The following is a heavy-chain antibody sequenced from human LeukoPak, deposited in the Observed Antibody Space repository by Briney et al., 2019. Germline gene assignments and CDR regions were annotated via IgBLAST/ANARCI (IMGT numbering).Heavy chain of an antibody. CDR1: GGSININTYY. CDR3: ARAQARGVFNWFDP. D-gene: IGHD3-10*01. Sequence: KPSETLSLTCTVSGGSININTYYWGWIRQPPGKGLEWIGSIYYSGSTYYNPSLKSRFTISVDTSKNQLSLRLSSVTAADTALYYCARAQARGVFNWFDPWGQGTLVTVSS. J-gene: IGHJ5*02. V-gene: IGHV4-39*07. CDR2: IYYSGST.